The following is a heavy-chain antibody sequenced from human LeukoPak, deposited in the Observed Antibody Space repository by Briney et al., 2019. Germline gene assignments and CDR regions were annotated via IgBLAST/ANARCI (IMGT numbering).Heavy chain of an antibody. J-gene: IGHJ4*02. CDR3: ASGYYDILTGYRDY. CDR2: IIPIFGTA. CDR1: GGTFSSYA. D-gene: IGHD3-9*01. V-gene: IGHV1-69*05. Sequence: ASVKVSCKASGGTFSSYAISWVRQAPGQGLDWMGGIIPIFGTANYAQKFQGRVTITTDESTSTAYMELSSLRSEDTAVYYCASGYYDILTGYRDYWGQGTLVTVSS.